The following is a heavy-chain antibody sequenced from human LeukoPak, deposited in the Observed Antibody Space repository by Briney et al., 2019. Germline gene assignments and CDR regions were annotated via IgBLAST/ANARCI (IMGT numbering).Heavy chain of an antibody. V-gene: IGHV3-9*01. CDR1: GFTFDDYA. Sequence: GGSLRLSCAASGFTFDDYAMHWVRQAPGKGLEWVSGISWNSGSIGYADSVKGRFTISRDNAKNSLYLQMNSLRAEDTALYYCAKDISSQDDSSGSSAFDIWGQGTMVTVSS. D-gene: IGHD3-22*01. CDR3: AKDISSQDDSSGSSAFDI. CDR2: ISWNSGSI. J-gene: IGHJ3*02.